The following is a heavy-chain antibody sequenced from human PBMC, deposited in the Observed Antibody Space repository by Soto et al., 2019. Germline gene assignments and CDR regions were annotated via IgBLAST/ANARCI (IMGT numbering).Heavy chain of an antibody. CDR1: GFTFSSYG. CDR2: ISYDGSNK. D-gene: IGHD5-12*01. V-gene: IGHV3-30*18. CDR3: AKGLTPPFPGYSGYDFSAY. J-gene: IGHJ4*02. Sequence: GGSLRLSCAASGFTFSSYGMHWVRQAPGKGLEWVAVISYDGSNKYYADSVKGRFTISRDNSKNTLYLQMNSLRAEDTAVYYCAKGLTPPFPGYSGYDFSAYWGQGTLVTVSS.